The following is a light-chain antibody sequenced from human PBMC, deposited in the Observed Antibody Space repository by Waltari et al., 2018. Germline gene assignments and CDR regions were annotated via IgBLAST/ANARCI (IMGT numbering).Light chain of an antibody. J-gene: IGLJ3*02. CDR3: VLYMGSGIWV. CDR1: SGSVSSTSY. CDR2: KIN. Sequence: QTVVTQEPSLSVSPGGTVTLTCALSSGSVSSTSYASWYQQTPGQAPRTLVYKINSRSSGVPGRFSGSMLGNKAALAITVAQAEDESDYYCVLYMGSGIWVFGGGTKLTVL. V-gene: IGLV8-61*01.